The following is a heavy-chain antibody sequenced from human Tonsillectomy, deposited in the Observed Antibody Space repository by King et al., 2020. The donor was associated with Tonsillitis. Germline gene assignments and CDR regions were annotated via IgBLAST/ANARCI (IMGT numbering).Heavy chain of an antibody. CDR2: IYPGYSDT. CDR3: ARPVGYCSGGSCYPPSSAYWYFDL. J-gene: IGHJ2*01. V-gene: IGHV5-51*03. CDR1: GYSFTSYW. Sequence: QLVQSGAEVKKPGESQKISCKGSGYSFTSYWIGWVRQMPGKGLEWMGIIYPGYSDTRYSPSFQGQVTISADKSISTAYLQWSSLKASDTAMYYCARPVGYCSGGSCYPPSSAYWYFDLWGRGTLVTVSS. D-gene: IGHD2-15*01.